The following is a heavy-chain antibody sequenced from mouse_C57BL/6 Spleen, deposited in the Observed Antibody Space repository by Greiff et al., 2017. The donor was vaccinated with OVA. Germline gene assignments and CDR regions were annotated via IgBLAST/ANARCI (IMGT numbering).Heavy chain of an antibody. CDR1: GYTFTSYW. J-gene: IGHJ3*01. Sequence: VQLQQPGAELVMPGASVKLSCKASGYTFTSYWMHWVKQRPGQGLEWIGEIDPSDSYTNYNQKFKGKSTLTVDKSSSTAYMQLSSLTSEDSAVYYCASSSIYSFAYWGQGTLVTVSA. CDR3: ASSSIYSFAY. CDR2: IDPSDSYT. V-gene: IGHV1-69*01. D-gene: IGHD2-1*01.